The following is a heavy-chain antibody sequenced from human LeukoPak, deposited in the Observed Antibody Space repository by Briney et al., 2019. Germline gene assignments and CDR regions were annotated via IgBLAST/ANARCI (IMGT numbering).Heavy chain of an antibody. CDR2: AYDDASNQ. CDR3: ATGSRYYYDH. CDR1: GFTFRSYG. J-gene: IGHJ4*02. D-gene: IGHD3-22*01. Sequence: AGGSLRLSCAASGFTFRSYGMHWVRQVPGKGLEWVAVAYDDASNQYYADSVKGRFTISKDNSRNTLYLQMNSLRAEDTAVYSCATGSRYYYDHWGQGTLVTVSS. V-gene: IGHV3-33*08.